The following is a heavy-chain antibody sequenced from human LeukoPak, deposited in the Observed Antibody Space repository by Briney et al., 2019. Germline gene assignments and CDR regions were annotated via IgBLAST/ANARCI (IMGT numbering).Heavy chain of an antibody. CDR3: ARDPTSRLPKRGYFDY. V-gene: IGHV1-18*01. J-gene: IGHJ4*02. Sequence: ASVKVSCKASGYTFTSYGISWVRQAPGQGLEWMGWISAYNGNTNYAQKLQGRVTMTTDTSTSTAYMELWSLRSDDTAVYYCARDPTSRLPKRGYFDYWGQGTLVTVSS. CDR1: GYTFTSYG. D-gene: IGHD4-11*01. CDR2: ISAYNGNT.